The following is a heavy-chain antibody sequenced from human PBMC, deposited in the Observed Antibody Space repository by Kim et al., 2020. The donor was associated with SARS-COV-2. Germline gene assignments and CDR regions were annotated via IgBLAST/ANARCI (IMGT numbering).Heavy chain of an antibody. V-gene: IGHV4-34*01. CDR2: INHSGST. D-gene: IGHD3-22*01. CDR1: GGSFSGYY. CDR3: ARDQGDDSSGYYYYDAFDI. J-gene: IGHJ3*02. Sequence: SETLSLTCAVYGGSFSGYYWSWIRQPPGKGLEWIGEINHSGSTNYNPSLKSRVTISVDTSKNQFSLKLSSATAADTAVYYCARDQGDDSSGYYYYDAFDIWGQGTMVTVSS.